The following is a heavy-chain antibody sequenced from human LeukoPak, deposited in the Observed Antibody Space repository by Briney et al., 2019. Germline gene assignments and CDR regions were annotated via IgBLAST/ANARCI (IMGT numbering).Heavy chain of an antibody. CDR1: GGSISSGDYY. CDR3: ARDKVTTGWFDP. J-gene: IGHJ5*02. D-gene: IGHD4-11*01. Sequence: PLETLSLTCTVSGGSISSGDYYWSWIRQPPGKGLEWIGYIYYSGSTYYNPSLKSRVTISVDTSKNQFSLKLSSVTAADTAVYYCARDKVTTGWFDPWGQGTLVTVSS. CDR2: IYYSGST. V-gene: IGHV4-30-4*01.